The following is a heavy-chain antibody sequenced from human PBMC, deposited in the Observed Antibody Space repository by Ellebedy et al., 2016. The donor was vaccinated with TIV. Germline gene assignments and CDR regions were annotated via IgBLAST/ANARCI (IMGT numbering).Heavy chain of an antibody. D-gene: IGHD3-10*01. V-gene: IGHV3-11*01. J-gene: IGHJ4*02. Sequence: GESLKISXAASGFTFSDYYMSWIRQAPGKGLEWLSCISSDGNTINDADSVKGRFTISRDDAKSLLSLQMNSLRAEDTAVYYCARSGSDFDYWGQGILVTVSS. CDR2: ISSDGNTI. CDR3: ARSGSDFDY. CDR1: GFTFSDYY.